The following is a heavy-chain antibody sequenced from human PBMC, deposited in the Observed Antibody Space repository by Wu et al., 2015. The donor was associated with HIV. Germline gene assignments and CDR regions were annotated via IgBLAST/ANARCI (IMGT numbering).Heavy chain of an antibody. CDR3: ARDGYYDSIDY. CDR1: GGTFSNYA. J-gene: IGHJ4*02. D-gene: IGHD3-22*01. CDR2: IIPYFGTV. Sequence: QVRLVQSGAEVKKPGSSVKVSCRPYGGTFSNYALSWVRQAPGQGLEWVGGIIPYFGTVKYAQKFQGRVTITTDESTSTAYMELSSLRSEDTAVYYCARDGYYDSIDYWGQGTLVTVSS. V-gene: IGHV1-69*05.